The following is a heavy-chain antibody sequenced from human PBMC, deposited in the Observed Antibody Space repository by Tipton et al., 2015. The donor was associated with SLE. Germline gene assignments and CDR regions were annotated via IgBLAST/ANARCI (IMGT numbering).Heavy chain of an antibody. CDR2: INHSGST. V-gene: IGHV4-34*01. CDR3: ASLTDIAAGPAVY. Sequence: FSSYGMHWVRQAPGKGLEWIGEINHSGSTNYNPSLKSRVTISVDTSKNQFSLKLSSVTAADTAGYYCASLTDIAAGPAVYWGQGTLVTVSS. J-gene: IGHJ4*02. CDR1: FSSYG. D-gene: IGHD6-13*01.